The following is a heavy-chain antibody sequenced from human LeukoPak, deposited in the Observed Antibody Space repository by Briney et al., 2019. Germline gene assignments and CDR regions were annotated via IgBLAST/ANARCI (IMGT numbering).Heavy chain of an antibody. CDR1: GFTVSSNY. V-gene: IGHV3-66*01. J-gene: IGHJ4*02. Sequence: PGGSLRLSCAASGFTVSSNYMSWVRQAPGKGPEWVSIIYSGGSTYYADSVKGRFTISRDNSKNTLYLQMNSLRAEDTAVYYCARSWLGTQPFDYWGQGTLVTVSS. CDR3: ARSWLGTQPFDY. CDR2: IYSGGST. D-gene: IGHD6-19*01.